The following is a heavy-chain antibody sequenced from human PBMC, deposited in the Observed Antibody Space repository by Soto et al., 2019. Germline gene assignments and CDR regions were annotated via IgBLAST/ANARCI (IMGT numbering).Heavy chain of an antibody. V-gene: IGHV4-38-2*01. CDR1: GYSISTGFN. CDR3: AGLNSGYDYGVSYYYYYGMDV. D-gene: IGHD5-12*01. J-gene: IGHJ6*02. CDR2: IYYSGST. Sequence: SSETLSLTCAVSGYSISTGFNWAWIRQPPGKGLEWIGYIYYSGSTYYNPSLKSRVTISVDTSKNQFSLKLSSVTAADTAVYYCAGLNSGYDYGVSYYYYYGMDVWGQGTTVTVSS.